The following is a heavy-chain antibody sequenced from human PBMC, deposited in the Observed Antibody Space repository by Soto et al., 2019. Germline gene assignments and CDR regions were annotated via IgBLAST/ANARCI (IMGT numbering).Heavy chain of an antibody. J-gene: IGHJ5*02. CDR3: ARLGAQEIDP. Sequence: SETLSLTCTVSGGSVSSYYWSWIRQPPGKGLELIGYIYYSGSTNYNPSLKSRVTISVDTSKNQFSLKLSSVTAADTAVYYCARLGAQEIDPWGQGTLVTVSS. V-gene: IGHV4-59*08. CDR1: GGSVSSYY. CDR2: IYYSGST. D-gene: IGHD3-16*01.